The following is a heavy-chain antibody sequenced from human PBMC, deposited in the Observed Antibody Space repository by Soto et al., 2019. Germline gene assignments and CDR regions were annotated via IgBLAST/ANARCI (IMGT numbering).Heavy chain of an antibody. CDR3: AREVVETSSLWLDP. CDR2: MNTNTNTT. V-gene: IGHV1-8*01. Sequence: ASVKVCCEASGYTFTNNYINGVRQAPGQGLEWIGWMNTNTNTTDSAEVFEGRVSLTWDTSISTAYMQLNSLKIDDTAVYYCAREVVETSSLWLDPWGQGTLVTVSS. CDR1: GYTFTNNY. J-gene: IGHJ5*02. D-gene: IGHD6-6*01.